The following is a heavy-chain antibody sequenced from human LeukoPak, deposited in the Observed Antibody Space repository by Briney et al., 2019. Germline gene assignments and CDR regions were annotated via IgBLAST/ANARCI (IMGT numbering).Heavy chain of an antibody. CDR3: AKDREYNYGSDFGN. J-gene: IGHJ4*02. V-gene: IGHV3-30*04. D-gene: IGHD5-18*01. CDR1: GFTFSSYA. CDR2: ISYDGSNK. Sequence: PGGSLRLSCAASGFTFSSYAMHWVRQAPGKGLEWVAVISYDGSNKYYADSVKGRFTISRDNSKNTLYLQMNSLRAEDTAVYYCAKDREYNYGSDFGNWGQGTLVTVSS.